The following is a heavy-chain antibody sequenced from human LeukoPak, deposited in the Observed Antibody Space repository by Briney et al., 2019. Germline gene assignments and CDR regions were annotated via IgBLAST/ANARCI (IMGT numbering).Heavy chain of an antibody. J-gene: IGHJ4*02. CDR3: ARGLRGYCSGGSCYYFDY. D-gene: IGHD2-15*01. CDR1: GYTFTGYY. CDR2: INTNTGNP. Sequence: ASVKVSCKASGYTFTGYYMHWVRQAPGQGLEWMGWINTNTGNPTYAQGFTGRFVFSLDTSVSTAYLQISSLKAEDTAVYYCARGLRGYCSGGSCYYFDYWGQGTLVTVSS. V-gene: IGHV7-4-1*02.